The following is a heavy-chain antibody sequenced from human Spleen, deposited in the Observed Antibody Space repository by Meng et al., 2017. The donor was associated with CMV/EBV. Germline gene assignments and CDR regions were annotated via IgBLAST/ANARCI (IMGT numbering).Heavy chain of an antibody. V-gene: IGHV4-38-2*02. D-gene: IGHD3-3*01. Sequence: SETLSLTCTVSGYSISSGYYWGWIRQPPGKGLEWIGSIYHSGSTYYNPSLKSRVTISVDTSKNQFSLKLSSVTAADTAVYYCARVFGVVPDNWDQGTLVTVSS. CDR3: ARVFGVVPDN. CDR2: IYHSGST. J-gene: IGHJ4*02. CDR1: GYSISSGYY.